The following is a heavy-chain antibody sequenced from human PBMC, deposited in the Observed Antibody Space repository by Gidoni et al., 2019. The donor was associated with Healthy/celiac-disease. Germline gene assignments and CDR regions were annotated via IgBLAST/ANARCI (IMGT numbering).Heavy chain of an antibody. J-gene: IGHJ4*02. CDR2: IWYDGSNK. V-gene: IGHV3-33*01. D-gene: IGHD2-15*01. CDR3: ARGLPGILYYFDY. CDR1: GFIFRTSG. Sequence: QVQLVESGGGVVQPGRSLRLSCAASGFIFRTSGMHWVRQAPGQGLEWVAVIWYDGSNKYYVDSVKGRFTISRDNSKNTLYLQMNSLRAEDTAVYYCARGLPGILYYFDYWGQGTLVTVSS.